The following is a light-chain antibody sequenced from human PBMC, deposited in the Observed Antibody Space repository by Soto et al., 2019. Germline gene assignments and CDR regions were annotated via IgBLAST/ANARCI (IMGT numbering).Light chain of an antibody. J-gene: IGKJ1*01. CDR1: QSVSRS. V-gene: IGKV1-39*02. Sequence: QLTQNPSSLSASVGDRVIITCRASQSVSRSLNWYQQKAGQAPKLLIYAASTLHSGVPSRFSGSGSGTEFTLTISGLEPKHSAAYFSPFLGATFAQG. CDR2: AAS. CDR3: PFLGAT.